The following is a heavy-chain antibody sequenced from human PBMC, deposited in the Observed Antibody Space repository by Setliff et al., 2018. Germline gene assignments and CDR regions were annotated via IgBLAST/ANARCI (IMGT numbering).Heavy chain of an antibody. V-gene: IGHV4-39*07. CDR2: IYYRGDT. CDR1: GASLNSGTYY. CDR3: ARMSGFQYMDV. J-gene: IGHJ6*03. D-gene: IGHD3-3*01. Sequence: SETLSLTCTVSGASLNSGTYYWGWIRQPPGKGLEWIGRIYYRGDTYYNPSLKGRATLSIDASKRQFSLKLTSVTAADTAVYYCARMSGFQYMDVWGKGTTVTVSS.